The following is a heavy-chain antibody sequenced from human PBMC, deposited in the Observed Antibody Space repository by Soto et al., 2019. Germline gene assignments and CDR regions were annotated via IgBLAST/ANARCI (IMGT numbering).Heavy chain of an antibody. D-gene: IGHD3-16*01. CDR3: AGGDHWRLVDY. CDR2: IYTTGD. V-gene: IGHV4-4*09. Sequence: SETLSLTCTVSGDSITTRYCSWIRQPPGKGLEWIGYIYTTGDNYNPSLMSRASMSLDTSKNLFSLRLRSVTAADTAVYYCAGGDHWRLVDYWGRGNLVTVSS. J-gene: IGHJ4*02. CDR1: GDSITTRY.